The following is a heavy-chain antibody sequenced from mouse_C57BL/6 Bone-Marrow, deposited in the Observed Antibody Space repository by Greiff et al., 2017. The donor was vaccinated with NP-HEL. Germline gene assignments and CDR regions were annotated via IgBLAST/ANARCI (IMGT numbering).Heavy chain of an antibody. Sequence: QVQLQQSGAELVRPGASVKLSCKASGYTFTDYYINWVKQRPGQGLEWIARIYPGSGNTYYNEKFKGKATLTAEKSSSTAYMQLSSLTSEDSAVYFCARKGIYYYGSSLDDWGQGTTLTVSS. V-gene: IGHV1-76*01. J-gene: IGHJ2*01. CDR2: IYPGSGNT. CDR1: GYTFTDYY. D-gene: IGHD1-1*01. CDR3: ARKGIYYYGSSLDD.